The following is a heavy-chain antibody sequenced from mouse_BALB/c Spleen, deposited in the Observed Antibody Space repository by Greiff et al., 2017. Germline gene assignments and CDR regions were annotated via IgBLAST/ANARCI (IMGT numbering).Heavy chain of an antibody. CDR1: GFTFSSYA. CDR2: ISSGGSYT. V-gene: IGHV5-9-4*01. CDR3: AMRRITTATGAMDY. J-gene: IGHJ4*01. D-gene: IGHD1-2*01. Sequence: EVKVVESGGGLVKPGGSLKLSCAASGFTFSSYAMSWVRQSPEKRLEWVAEISSGGSYTYYPDTVTGRFTISRDNAKNTLYLEMSSLRSEDTAMYYCAMRRITTATGAMDYWGQGTSVTVAS.